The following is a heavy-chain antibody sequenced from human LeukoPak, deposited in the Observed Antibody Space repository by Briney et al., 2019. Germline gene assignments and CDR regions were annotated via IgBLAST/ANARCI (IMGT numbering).Heavy chain of an antibody. J-gene: IGHJ1*01. CDR3: ARGLGSARPAGN. V-gene: IGHV3-7*01. D-gene: IGHD6-6*01. Sequence: PGGSLRLSCAASGFIFNKFWMSWVRQAPGKGLEWVANINQDGSERYYVDSVKGRFTISRDNAENSLFLQMNSLRAEDTAVYYCARGLGSARPAGNWGQGTLITVSS. CDR1: GFIFNKFW. CDR2: INQDGSER.